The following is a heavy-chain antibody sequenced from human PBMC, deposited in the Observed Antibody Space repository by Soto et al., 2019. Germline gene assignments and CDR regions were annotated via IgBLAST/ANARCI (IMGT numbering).Heavy chain of an antibody. Sequence: EVRLLESGGGLIQPGGSLRLSCAASGFTFSSYVMSWVRQAPGTGREWVSGISGSGTNTYYADSVKGRLSISRDNSNNTSYLQMTSLRAEDTPEYYCAKDNSPYSGYSSFGYWGEGTLVTVSS. J-gene: IGHJ4*02. D-gene: IGHD5-12*01. V-gene: IGHV3-23*01. CDR1: GFTFSSYV. CDR3: AKDNSPYSGYSSFGY. CDR2: ISGSGTNT.